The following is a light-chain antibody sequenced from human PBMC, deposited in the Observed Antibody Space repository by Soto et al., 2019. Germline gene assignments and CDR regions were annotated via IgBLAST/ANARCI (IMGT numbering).Light chain of an antibody. V-gene: IGKV3-11*01. Sequence: EFVLTQSPGTLSLSPGERATLSCRASQSLANSFIAWYQQKPGQAPRLLIYDASNRATGIPARFSGSGSGTDFTLTISSLEPEDFAVYYCQQRSNWPPFGQGTRLEIK. CDR1: QSLANSF. CDR3: QQRSNWPP. J-gene: IGKJ5*01. CDR2: DAS.